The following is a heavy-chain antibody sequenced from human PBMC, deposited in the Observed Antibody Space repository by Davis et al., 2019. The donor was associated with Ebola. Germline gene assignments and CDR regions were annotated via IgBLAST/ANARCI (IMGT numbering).Heavy chain of an antibody. J-gene: IGHJ5*02. CDR3: ARVPLGLNNWFDP. Sequence: ASVKVSCKASGYTFVNYGITWVRQAPGQGLEWMGWINPYNGKTNIGQKFQGRVTMTTDTSTSTAYMELSSLRSEDTAVYYCARVPLGLNNWFDPWGQGTLVTVSS. CDR1: GYTFVNYG. D-gene: IGHD4/OR15-4a*01. V-gene: IGHV1-18*01. CDR2: INPYNGKT.